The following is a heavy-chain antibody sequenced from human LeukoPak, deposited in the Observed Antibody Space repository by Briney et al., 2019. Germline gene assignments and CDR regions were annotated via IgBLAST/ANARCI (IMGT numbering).Heavy chain of an antibody. J-gene: IGHJ4*02. CDR3: ARDSRLLWFGELLG. V-gene: IGHV3-30*02. CDR1: GFTFSSYG. D-gene: IGHD3-10*01. Sequence: GGSLRLSCAASGFTFSSYGMHWVRQAPGKGLEWVAFIRYDGSNKYYADSVKGRFTISRDNAKNSLYLQMNSLRAEDTAVYYCARDSRLLWFGELLGWGQGTLVTVSS. CDR2: IRYDGSNK.